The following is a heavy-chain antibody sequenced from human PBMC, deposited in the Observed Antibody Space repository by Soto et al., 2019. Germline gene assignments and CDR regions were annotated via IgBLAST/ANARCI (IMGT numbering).Heavy chain of an antibody. V-gene: IGHV4-59*01. J-gene: IGHJ4*01. CDR3: ASSDYYRSASH. Sequence: PSETLCLTCSVACGPIGTYYWSCIRQPQGKGLEWIGYIYYSGSTNYNPSLKSRVTISVNTSKYQFSLQLNSVTAADTAVYYCASSDYYRSASHLGHRTQVTVSS. CDR2: IYYSGST. CDR1: CGPIGTYY. D-gene: IGHD3-10*01.